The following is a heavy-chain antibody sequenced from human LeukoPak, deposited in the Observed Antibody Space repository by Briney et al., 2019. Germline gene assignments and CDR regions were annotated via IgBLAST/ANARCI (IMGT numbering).Heavy chain of an antibody. D-gene: IGHD3-22*01. CDR1: GFTSSDYY. CDR2: ISGSGGTI. CDR3: AREGYDSTGYYPGH. V-gene: IGHV3-11*01. J-gene: IGHJ4*02. Sequence: GGSLRLSCAASGFTSSDYYMTWIRQAPGKGLEWISYISGSGGTICYADSVKGRFTISRDNGRNSLYLQMNSLRAEDTAVYYCAREGYDSTGYYPGHWGQGTLVTVSS.